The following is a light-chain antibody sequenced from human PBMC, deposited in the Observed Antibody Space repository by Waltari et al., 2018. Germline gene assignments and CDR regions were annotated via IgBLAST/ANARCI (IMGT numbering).Light chain of an antibody. CDR1: RPNIRKNG. V-gene: IGLV1-36*01. J-gene: IGLJ3*02. Sequence: QSVLTQPPSVSEAPRQRVTSSGSGRRPNIRKNGLNWYQTLPGEAPKLLIFFDDLLPSGVSDRFSGSKSGTSASLAISGLQPQDEADYYCSTWDDSLNAWVFGGGTKLTVL. CDR3: STWDDSLNAWV. CDR2: FDD.